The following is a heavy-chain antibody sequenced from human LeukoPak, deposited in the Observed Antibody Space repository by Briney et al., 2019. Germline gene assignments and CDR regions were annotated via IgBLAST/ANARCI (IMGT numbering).Heavy chain of an antibody. V-gene: IGHV3-30*04. J-gene: IGHJ4*02. CDR1: GFTFSSYA. CDR3: ARGEWLLPY. Sequence: PGGSLRLSCAASGFTFSSYAMHWVRQAPGKGLEWVAVISYDGSNKYYADSVKGRFTISRDNSKNTLYLQMNSLRAEDTAVYYCARGEWLLPYWGQGTLVTVSS. CDR2: ISYDGSNK. D-gene: IGHD3-3*01.